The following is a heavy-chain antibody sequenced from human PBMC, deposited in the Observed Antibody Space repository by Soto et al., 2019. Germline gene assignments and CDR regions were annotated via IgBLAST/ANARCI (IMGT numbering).Heavy chain of an antibody. V-gene: IGHV1-2*02. D-gene: IGHD2-2*01. CDR2: INPNSGGT. Sequence: ASVKVSCKASGYTFTGYYMHWVRQAPGQGLEWMGWINPNSGGTNYAQKFQGRVTMTRDTSISTAYMELSRLRSGDTAVYYCAREVVVVPAAIRDNWFDPWGQGTLVTVSS. J-gene: IGHJ5*02. CDR3: AREVVVVPAAIRDNWFDP. CDR1: GYTFTGYY.